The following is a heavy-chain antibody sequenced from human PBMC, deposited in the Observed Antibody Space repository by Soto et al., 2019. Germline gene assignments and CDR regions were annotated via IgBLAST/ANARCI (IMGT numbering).Heavy chain of an antibody. CDR1: GFTFRSDV. Sequence: QGQLVESGAGVVQPVTSLRLACVGSGFTFRSDVIHWVRQAPGKGLEWVALTSYDGSSNVYGDPVQGRFTSSRQTSRNTVELQMASLRFEDAALSYCARLGTTGGLDVWGQGTLVSVSS. J-gene: IGHJ4*02. V-gene: IGHV3-33*05. CDR3: ARLGTTGGLDV. D-gene: IGHD3-16*01. CDR2: TSYDGSSN.